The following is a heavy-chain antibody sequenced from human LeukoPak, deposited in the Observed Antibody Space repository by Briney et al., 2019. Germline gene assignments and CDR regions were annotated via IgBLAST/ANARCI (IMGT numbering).Heavy chain of an antibody. Sequence: TTGGSLRLSCAASGFTFSSYSMNWVRQAPGKGLEWVSSISSSSSYIYYADSMKGRFTISRDNAKNSLYLQMNSLRAEDTAVYYCARGVFYSSDYSNCFDPWGQGTLVTVSS. CDR1: GFTFSSYS. J-gene: IGHJ5*02. CDR2: ISSSSSYI. V-gene: IGHV3-21*01. CDR3: ARGVFYSSDYSNCFDP. D-gene: IGHD6-19*01.